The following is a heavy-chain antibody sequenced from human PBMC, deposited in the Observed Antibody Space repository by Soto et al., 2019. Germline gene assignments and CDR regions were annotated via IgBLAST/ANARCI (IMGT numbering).Heavy chain of an antibody. D-gene: IGHD6-13*01. V-gene: IGHV4-4*07. Sequence: PSETLSLTCTVSGGSISSYYWSWIRQPAGKGLEWIGRIYTSGSTNYNPSLKSRVTMSVDTSKNQFSLKLSSVTAADTAVYYCARGGRYSSSWYRGIDWFDPWGQGTLVTVS. J-gene: IGHJ5*02. CDR1: GGSISSYY. CDR2: IYTSGST. CDR3: ARGGRYSSSWYRGIDWFDP.